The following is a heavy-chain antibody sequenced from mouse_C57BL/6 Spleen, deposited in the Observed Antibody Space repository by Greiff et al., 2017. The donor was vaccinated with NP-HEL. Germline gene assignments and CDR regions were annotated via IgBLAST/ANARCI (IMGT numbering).Heavy chain of an antibody. CDR1: GYTFTDYY. V-gene: IGHV1-76*01. CDR3: ARNYYGSSYFDY. Sequence: VQLQQSGAELVRPGASVKLSCKASGYTFTDYYINWVKQRPGQGLEWIARIYPGSGNTYYNEKFKGKATLTAEKSSSTAYMQLSSLTSEDSAVYCCARNYYGSSYFDYWGQGTTLTVSS. D-gene: IGHD1-1*01. CDR2: IYPGSGNT. J-gene: IGHJ2*01.